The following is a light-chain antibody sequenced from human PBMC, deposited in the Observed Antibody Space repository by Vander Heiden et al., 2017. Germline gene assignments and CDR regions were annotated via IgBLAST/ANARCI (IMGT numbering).Light chain of an antibody. Sequence: DIQMTQSPSSLSASVGDRVTITCRASQSISSYLNWYQQKPGKAPKLLIYAASSLQSGVPSRFSGSGYGRDFTLTISSRQPEDFAAYYCQQNDSTPPITFGQGTQVEIK. V-gene: IGKV1-39*01. CDR1: QSISSY. CDR3: QQNDSTPPIT. J-gene: IGKJ5*01. CDR2: AAS.